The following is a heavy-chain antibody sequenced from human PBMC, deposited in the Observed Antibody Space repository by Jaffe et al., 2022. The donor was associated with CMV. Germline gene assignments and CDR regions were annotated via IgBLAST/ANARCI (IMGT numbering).Heavy chain of an antibody. D-gene: IGHD2-21*01. CDR3: ARDGFGEITPTGMDV. CDR2: IWYDGSNK. V-gene: IGHV3-33*01. CDR1: GFTFSSYG. Sequence: QVQLVESGGGVVQPGRSLRLSCAASGFTFSSYGMHWVRQAPGKGLEWVAVIWYDGSNKYYADSVKGRFTISRDNSKNTLYLQMNSLRAEDTAVYYCARDGFGEITPTGMDVWGQGTTVTVSS. J-gene: IGHJ6*02.